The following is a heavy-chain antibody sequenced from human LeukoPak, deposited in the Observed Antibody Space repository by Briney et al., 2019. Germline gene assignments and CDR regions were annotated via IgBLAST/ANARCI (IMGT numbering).Heavy chain of an antibody. CDR1: GYTFSSYD. V-gene: IGHV1-8*01. D-gene: IGHD3/OR15-3a*01. CDR3: ARALSWTTESYYYMAV. CDR2: MNPNSGNV. Sequence: ASVKVSCKASGYTFSSYDINWVRQATGQGLEWMGWMNPNSGNVGYAQKFQGRVTMTKNTSITTAYMELSSLRSEDTAVYYCARALSWTTESYYYMAVSGEGTTVAVSS. J-gene: IGHJ6*03.